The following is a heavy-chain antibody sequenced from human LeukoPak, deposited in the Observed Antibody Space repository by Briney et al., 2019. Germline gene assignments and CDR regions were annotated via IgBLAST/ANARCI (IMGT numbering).Heavy chain of an antibody. V-gene: IGHV3-21*01. CDR1: GFTLSSYS. Sequence: GGSLRLSCAASGFTLSSYSMNWVRQAPGKGLEWVSSISSSSSYIHSADSVRGRFTISRDNAKNSLYLQMNSLRAEDTAVYYCARDLYDSGAYSSPIDYWGQGTLVTVST. D-gene: IGHD3-22*01. CDR3: ARDLYDSGAYSSPIDY. CDR2: ISSSSSYI. J-gene: IGHJ4*02.